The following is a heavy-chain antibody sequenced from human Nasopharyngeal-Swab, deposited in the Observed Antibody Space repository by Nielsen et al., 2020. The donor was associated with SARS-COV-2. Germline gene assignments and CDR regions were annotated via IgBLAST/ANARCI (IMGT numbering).Heavy chain of an antibody. D-gene: IGHD3-9*01. CDR1: GFTFSRYA. J-gene: IGHJ4*02. CDR3: AKWTAVTGYWGFDY. CDR2: IYSGGSTT. V-gene: IGHV3-23*03. Sequence: GGSLRLSCAASGFTFSRYAMSWVRQAPGKGLEWVSLIYSGGSTTYYGDTVKGRFTISRDNSKNTLYLQMNSLRAEDTALYYCAKWTAVTGYWGFDYWGQGTLVTAPQ.